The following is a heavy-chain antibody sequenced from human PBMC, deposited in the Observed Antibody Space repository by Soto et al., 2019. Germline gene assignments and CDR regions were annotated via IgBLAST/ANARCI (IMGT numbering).Heavy chain of an antibody. CDR3: ARDPIIAMVRGVINWFDP. Sequence: GGSLRLSCAASGFTFSSYSMNWVRQAPGKGLEWVSSISRSSSYIYYADSVKGRFTISRDNAKNSLYLQMNSLRAEDTAVYYCARDPIIAMVRGVINWFDPWGQGTLVTVAS. D-gene: IGHD3-10*01. CDR2: ISRSSSYI. J-gene: IGHJ5*02. CDR1: GFTFSSYS. V-gene: IGHV3-21*01.